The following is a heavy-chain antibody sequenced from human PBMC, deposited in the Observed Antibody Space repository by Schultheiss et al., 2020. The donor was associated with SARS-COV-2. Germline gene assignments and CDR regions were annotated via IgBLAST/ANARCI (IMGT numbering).Heavy chain of an antibody. J-gene: IGHJ5*02. V-gene: IGHV4-4*02. D-gene: IGHD2-15*01. CDR3: ARAFIAHCSGGSCYRSGHWFDP. Sequence: SETLSLTCTVSGDSISSSNWWSWVRQPQGKGLEWIGEIYHSGSTNYNPSLKSRVTISVDKSKNQFSLKLSSVTAADTAVYYCARAFIAHCSGGSCYRSGHWFDPWGQGTLVTVSS. CDR2: IYHSGST. CDR1: GDSISSSNW.